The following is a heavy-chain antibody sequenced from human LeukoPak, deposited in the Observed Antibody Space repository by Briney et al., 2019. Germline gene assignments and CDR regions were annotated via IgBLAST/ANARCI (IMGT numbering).Heavy chain of an antibody. CDR2: IYSGGST. J-gene: IGHJ4*02. D-gene: IGHD5-18*01. CDR1: GFIVSSNY. V-gene: IGHV3-53*01. Sequence: QAGGSLRLSCAASGFIVSSNYMSWVRQAPGKGLEWVSVIYSGGSTYYADSVEGRFTISRDNSKNTLNLQMSSLRAEDTAVYYCARGYSYGYVDHWGQGALVTVSS. CDR3: ARGYSYGYVDH.